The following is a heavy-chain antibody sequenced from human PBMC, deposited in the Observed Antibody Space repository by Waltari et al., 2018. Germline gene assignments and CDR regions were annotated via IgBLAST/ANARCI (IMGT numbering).Heavy chain of an antibody. D-gene: IGHD3-16*01. Sequence: QVQLQESGPRLVEPWETLSLTCRISGVSISDYYWSWIRQPAGKGLEFIGRVYTTGTTDYNPSLRSRATVSVDKSKNHFSLSLTSVTAADTAIYYCARGYSDDGGEYFQHWGQGTLVSV. CDR3: ARGYSDDGGEYFQH. CDR1: GVSISDYY. CDR2: VYTTGTT. J-gene: IGHJ1*01. V-gene: IGHV4-4*07.